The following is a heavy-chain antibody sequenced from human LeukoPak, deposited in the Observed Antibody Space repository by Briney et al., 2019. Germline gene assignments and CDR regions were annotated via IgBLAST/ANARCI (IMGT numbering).Heavy chain of an antibody. CDR2: ISWNSGSI. J-gene: IGHJ6*02. CDR1: GFTFDDYA. V-gene: IGHV3-9*01. Sequence: GGSLRLSCAASGFTFDDYAMHWVRHAPGKGLEWVSGISWNSGSIGYADSVKGRFTISRDNAKNSLYLQMNSLRAEDTALYYCAKDTGPNYYYGMDVWGQGTTVTVSS. CDR3: AKDTGPNYYYGMDV.